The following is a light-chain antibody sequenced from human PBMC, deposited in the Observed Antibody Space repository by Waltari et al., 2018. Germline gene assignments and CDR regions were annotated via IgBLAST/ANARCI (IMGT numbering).Light chain of an antibody. CDR2: DVS. CDR3: CSYAGSYTFDV. J-gene: IGLJ1*01. CDR1: SSDVGGYNH. V-gene: IGLV2-11*01. Sequence: QSALTQPRSVSGSPGQSVTISCPGTSSDVGGYNHVPWYQQHPGKAPKLMIYDVSKRPSGVPDRFSGSKSGNTASLTISGLQAEDEADYYCCSYAGSYTFDVFGTGTKVTVL.